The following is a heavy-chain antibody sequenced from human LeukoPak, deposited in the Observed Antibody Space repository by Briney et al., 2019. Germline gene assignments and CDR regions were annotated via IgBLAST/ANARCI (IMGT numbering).Heavy chain of an antibody. D-gene: IGHD2-2*01. J-gene: IGHJ5*02. CDR1: GGSISSSSYY. V-gene: IGHV4-39*01. CDR2: IYYSGST. CDR3: ARLRYCSSTSCYFWFDP. Sequence: SETLSLTCTVSGGSISSSSYYWGWIRQPPGKGLEWIGSIYYSGSTYYNPSLKSRVTISVDTSKNQFSPKLSSVTAADTAVYYCARLRYCSSTSCYFWFDPWGQGTLVTVSS.